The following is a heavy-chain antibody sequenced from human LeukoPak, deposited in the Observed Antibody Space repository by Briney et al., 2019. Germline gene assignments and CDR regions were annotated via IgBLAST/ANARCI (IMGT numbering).Heavy chain of an antibody. CDR2: ISYDGSNK. CDR1: EFTFSSYA. J-gene: IGHJ4*02. CDR3: ARDPLGTRPGFDY. V-gene: IGHV3-30*04. D-gene: IGHD1-1*01. Sequence: GGSLRLSCAASEFTFSSYAMHWVRQAPGKGLEWVAVISYDGSNKYYADSVKGRFTISRDNSKDTLYLQMNSLRTEDTAVYYCARDPLGTRPGFDYWGQGTLVTVSS.